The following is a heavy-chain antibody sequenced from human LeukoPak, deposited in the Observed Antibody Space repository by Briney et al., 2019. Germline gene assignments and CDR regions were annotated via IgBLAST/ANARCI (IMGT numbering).Heavy chain of an antibody. V-gene: IGHV3-21*01. CDR3: ARALTTLTYEGY. D-gene: IGHD1-1*01. J-gene: IGHJ4*02. CDR2: ISGSNSYI. Sequence: GGSLRLSCAASGFTVSSNDMSWVRQAPGKGLEWVSSISGSNSYIFYADSVKGRFTVSRDNAKDSLYLQMNSLRAEDTAVYYCARALTTLTYEGYWGQGTLVTVSS. CDR1: GFTVSSND.